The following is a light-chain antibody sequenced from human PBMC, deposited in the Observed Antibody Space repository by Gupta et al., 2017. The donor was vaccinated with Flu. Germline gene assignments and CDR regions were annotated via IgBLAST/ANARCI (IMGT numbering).Light chain of an antibody. V-gene: IGKV1-9*01. Sequence: PSFLSASVGDRVTITCRASQGITSYLAWYQQKPGKAPKLLIYAASTLQSGVPSRFSGSGSGTEFTLTISSLQPEDFATYYCQQQNSRPGTFGQGTTVEIK. J-gene: IGKJ1*01. CDR2: AAS. CDR3: QQQNSRPGT. CDR1: QGITSY.